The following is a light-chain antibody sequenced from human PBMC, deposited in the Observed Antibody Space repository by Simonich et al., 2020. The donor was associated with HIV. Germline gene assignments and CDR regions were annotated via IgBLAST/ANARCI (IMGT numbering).Light chain of an antibody. V-gene: IGLV3-25*03. CDR2: KDS. J-gene: IGLJ3*02. CDR1: ALPKQY. CDR3: QSADSSGTWV. Sequence: SYELTQPPSVSVSPGQTARITCSGDALPKQYSYWYPQKTGQAPVLGIYKDSERPSGIPERFSGSSSGTTVTLTISGVQAEDEADYYCQSADSSGTWVFGGGTKLTVL.